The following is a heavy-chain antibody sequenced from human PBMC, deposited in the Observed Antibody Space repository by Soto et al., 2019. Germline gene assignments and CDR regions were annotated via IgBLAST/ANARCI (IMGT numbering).Heavy chain of an antibody. CDR1: GFTVSSNY. D-gene: IGHD3-22*01. J-gene: IGHJ5*02. Sequence: HPGGSLRLSCAASGFTVSSNYMSWVRQAPGKGLEWVSVIYSCGSTYYADSVKGRFTISRDNSKNTLYLQMNSLRAEDTAVYYCAKAVGDHYYDSSGYYPYNWFDPWGQGTLVTVSS. CDR3: AKAVGDHYYDSSGYYPYNWFDP. CDR2: IYSCGST. V-gene: IGHV3-53*01.